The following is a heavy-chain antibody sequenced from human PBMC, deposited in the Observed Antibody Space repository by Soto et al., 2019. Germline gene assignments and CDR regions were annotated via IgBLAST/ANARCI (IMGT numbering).Heavy chain of an antibody. CDR3: ARDPYYYDSSGYYSVAFDI. CDR2: IYYSGST. J-gene: IGHJ3*02. V-gene: IGHV4-31*03. Sequence: TLYLTCTVSGGSISSGGYYWSWIRQHPGKGLEWIGYIYYSGSTYYNPSLKSRVTISVDTSKNQFSLKLSSVTAADTAVYYCARDPYYYDSSGYYSVAFDIWGQGTMVTVSS. D-gene: IGHD3-22*01. CDR1: GGSISSGGYY.